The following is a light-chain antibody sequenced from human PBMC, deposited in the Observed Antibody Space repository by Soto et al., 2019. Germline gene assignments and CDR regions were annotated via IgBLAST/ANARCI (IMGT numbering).Light chain of an antibody. Sequence: EIVMTQSPATLSVSPGERATLSCRASQSVSSNLAWYQQKPGQAPRLLFYGASTRATGIPARFSGSGSGTEFTLTISSLQSEDFAVYYCQQYNNWQGTFGQGTKLEIK. CDR2: GAS. CDR3: QQYNNWQGT. J-gene: IGKJ2*01. CDR1: QSVSSN. V-gene: IGKV3-15*01.